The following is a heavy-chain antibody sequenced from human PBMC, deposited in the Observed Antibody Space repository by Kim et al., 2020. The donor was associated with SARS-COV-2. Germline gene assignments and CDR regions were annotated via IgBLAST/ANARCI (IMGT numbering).Heavy chain of an antibody. CDR3: ARGQPLDY. Sequence: SETLSLTCSVSGGSIRCGGKFWTWIRQHPAKGLEWIGYISYSGNSHYSPSLRSRVSISLQTSENQFSLELTSVTAADTAVYYCARGQPLDYWGQGILVTVSS. CDR1: GGSIRCGGKF. CDR2: ISYSGNS. D-gene: IGHD2-2*01. V-gene: IGHV4-31*03. J-gene: IGHJ4*02.